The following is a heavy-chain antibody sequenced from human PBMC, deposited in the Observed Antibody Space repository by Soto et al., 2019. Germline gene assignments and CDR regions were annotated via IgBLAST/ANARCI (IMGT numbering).Heavy chain of an antibody. CDR2: INHSGST. Sequence: PSETLSLTXAVYGGSFSGYYWSWIRQPPGKGLEWIGEINHSGSTNYNPSLKSRVTISVDTSKNQFSLKLSSVTAADTAVYYCARKGGYYDSSGTTWYNWFDPWGQGTLVTVSS. CDR3: ARKGGYYDSSGTTWYNWFDP. D-gene: IGHD3-22*01. V-gene: IGHV4-34*01. J-gene: IGHJ5*02. CDR1: GGSFSGYY.